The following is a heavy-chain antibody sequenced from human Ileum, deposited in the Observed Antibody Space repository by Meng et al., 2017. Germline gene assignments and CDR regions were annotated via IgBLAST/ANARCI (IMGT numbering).Heavy chain of an antibody. J-gene: IGHJ4*02. CDR2: ITAGNGNT. CDR3: ARDMPYSSGSFDY. Sequence: QVQLVQAGAEVKKPVASVKVSCKASGFTFVSYAIYWVRQAPGQGLEWMGWITAGNGNTKYSQKFQGRVTITRDASASAAYMELSNLKFEDTAVYYCARDMPYSSGSFDYWGQGTLVTVSS. CDR1: GFTFVSYA. D-gene: IGHD3-10*01. V-gene: IGHV1-3*01.